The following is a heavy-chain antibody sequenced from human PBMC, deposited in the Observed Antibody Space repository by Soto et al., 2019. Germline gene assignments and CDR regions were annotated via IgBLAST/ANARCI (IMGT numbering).Heavy chain of an antibody. CDR3: DRLKILTRGFDP. D-gene: IGHD2-21*02. J-gene: IGHJ5*02. CDR2: MNPNSGNT. V-gene: IGHV1-8*01. CDR1: GYTFTSYD. Sequence: QVQLVQSGAEVKKPGASVKVSCKASGYTFTSYDINWVRQATGQGLEWMGWMNPNSGNTGYAQKFQGRVTRTSNTYMSTAYMELRSLRSEDTAGYYCDRLKILTRGFDPWGQGTLVAVSS.